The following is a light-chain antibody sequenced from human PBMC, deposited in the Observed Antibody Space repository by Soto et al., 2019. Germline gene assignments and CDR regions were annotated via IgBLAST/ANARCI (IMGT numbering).Light chain of an antibody. J-gene: IGKJ1*01. Sequence: DIQMTQSPSTLSASVGDRVTITCRASQSISSWLAWYQQKPGKAPKLLIYDASRLESGVPSRFSGSGSGTEFTLTISSLQPDYFATYYCQHDNSYSTFGQGTKVEIK. V-gene: IGKV1-5*01. CDR3: QHDNSYST. CDR2: DAS. CDR1: QSISSW.